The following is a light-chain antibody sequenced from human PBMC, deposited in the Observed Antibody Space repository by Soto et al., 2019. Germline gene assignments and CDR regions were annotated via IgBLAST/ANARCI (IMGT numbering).Light chain of an antibody. J-gene: IGLJ2*01. CDR1: SSDIGGLFNY. CDR2: DVN. V-gene: IGLV2-14*03. CDR3: SSYSSDATHVV. Sequence: QSALTQPASVSGSPGQSITISCTGTSSDIGGLFNYVSWYQQHPGKAPKLLIYDVNVRPSGVSDRFSGSKSGNTASLTISGLQAEEEAAYFCSSYSSDATHVVFGGGTKLTVL.